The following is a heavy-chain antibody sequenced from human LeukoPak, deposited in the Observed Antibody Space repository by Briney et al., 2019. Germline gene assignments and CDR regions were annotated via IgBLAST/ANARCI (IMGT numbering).Heavy chain of an antibody. CDR3: ARDDRRTFGVVTSTDGFDY. V-gene: IGHV1-46*01. D-gene: IGHD3-3*01. CDR1: GYTFTSYY. J-gene: IGHJ4*02. CDR2: INPSGGST. Sequence: ASVKVSCKASGYTFTSYYMHWVRQAPGQGLEWMGIINPSGGSTSYAQKFQGRVTMTRDTSTSTVYMELSSLRSEDTAVYYCARDDRRTFGVVTSTDGFDYWGQGTLVTVSS.